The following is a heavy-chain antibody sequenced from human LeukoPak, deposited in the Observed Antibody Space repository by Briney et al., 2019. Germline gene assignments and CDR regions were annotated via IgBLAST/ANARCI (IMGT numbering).Heavy chain of an antibody. CDR3: AREIRTMIRGVIVTYYFDY. CDR2: IKQDG. CDR1: GFTFSGYW. J-gene: IGHJ4*02. V-gene: IGHV3-7*01. D-gene: IGHD3-10*01. Sequence: GGSLRLSCAASGFTFSGYWMSWVRRAPGKGLEWVANIKQDGVDSVKGRFTISRDNAKNSLYLQMNSLRAEDTAVYYCAREIRTMIRGVIVTYYFDYWGQGTLVTVSS.